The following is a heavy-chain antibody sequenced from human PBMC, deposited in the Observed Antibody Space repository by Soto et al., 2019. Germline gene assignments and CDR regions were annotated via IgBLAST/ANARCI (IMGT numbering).Heavy chain of an antibody. V-gene: IGHV3-15*01. CDR2: IKTTTDGGTR. CDR3: TTDSPDYDFWSAEAPQPSYYMDV. D-gene: IGHD3-3*01. Sequence: GGSLRLSCAASGFTFSNAWMSWVRQAPGKGLEWVGRIKTTTDGGTRDYAVPVQGRFTISRDDSKNTLYLQMNSLKTADTAVYYCTTDSPDYDFWSAEAPQPSYYMDVWGEGTTVTVSS. J-gene: IGHJ6*03. CDR1: GFTFSNAW.